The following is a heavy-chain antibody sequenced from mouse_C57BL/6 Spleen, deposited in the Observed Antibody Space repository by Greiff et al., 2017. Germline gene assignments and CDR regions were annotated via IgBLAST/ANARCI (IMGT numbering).Heavy chain of an antibody. CDR2: INPNNGGT. D-gene: IGHD1-1*01. CDR1: GYTFTDYY. V-gene: IGHV1-26*01. J-gene: IGHJ2*01. CDR3: ARRGGSSYIYYFDY. Sequence: EVQLQQSGPELVKPGASVKISCKASGYTFTDYYMNWVKQSHGKSLEWIGDINPNNGGTSYNQKFKGKATLTVNKSSSTAYMELRSLTSEDSAVYDCARRGGSSYIYYFDYWGQGTTLTVSS.